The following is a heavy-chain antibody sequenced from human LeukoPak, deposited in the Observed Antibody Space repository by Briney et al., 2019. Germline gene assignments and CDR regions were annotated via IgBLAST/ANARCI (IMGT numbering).Heavy chain of an antibody. CDR3: TTDSQRSTYYYEFDY. CDR1: GFTYNSYG. Sequence: GGSLRLSCAASGFTYNSYGMHWVRQAPGKGLEWVGRIKNKADGETTDYAVPVEGRFTISRDDVKHTVYLQMNSLKTEDTAVYYCTTDSQRSTYYYEFDYWGQGTLVTVSS. V-gene: IGHV3-15*01. D-gene: IGHD3-22*01. J-gene: IGHJ4*02. CDR2: IKNKADGETT.